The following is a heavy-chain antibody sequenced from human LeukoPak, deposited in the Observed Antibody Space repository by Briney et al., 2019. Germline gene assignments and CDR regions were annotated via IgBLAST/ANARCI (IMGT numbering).Heavy chain of an antibody. J-gene: IGHJ4*02. V-gene: IGHV4-59*01. D-gene: IGHD2-21*02. CDR1: GGSISSYY. CDR3: ARGRRTAVVTDFDY. CDR2: IHYSGSS. Sequence: SETLSLTCTVSGGSISSYYWTWVRQPPGKGLEWIGYIHYSGSSRSHPSLNSRVTMPVDTSKSQFFLKLTSVTAADTAVYYCARGRRTAVVTDFDYWGQGTLVTVSS.